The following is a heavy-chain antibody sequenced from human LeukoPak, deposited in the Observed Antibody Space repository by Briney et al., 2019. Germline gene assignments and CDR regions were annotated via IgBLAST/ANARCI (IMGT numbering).Heavy chain of an antibody. V-gene: IGHV1-69*13. CDR3: AREGYGGNSEIDAFDI. CDR1: GGTFSSYA. D-gene: IGHD4-23*01. CDR2: IIPIFGTA. J-gene: IGHJ3*02. Sequence: SVKVSCKASGGTFSSYAISWVRQAPGQGLEWMGGIIPIFGTANYAQKFQGRVTNTADESTSTAYMELSSLRSEDTAVYYCAREGYGGNSEIDAFDIWGQGTMVTVSS.